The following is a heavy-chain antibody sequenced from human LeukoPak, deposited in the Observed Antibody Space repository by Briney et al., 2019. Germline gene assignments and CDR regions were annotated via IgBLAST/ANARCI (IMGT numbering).Heavy chain of an antibody. CDR2: ASYDGSNK. CDR3: AKDGGCSSTTCYSPYYFDY. CDR1: GFTFSSYG. Sequence: GGSLRLSCAASGFTFSSYGMHWVRQAPGKGLEWVAVASYDGSNKYYADSVKGRFTISRVNSKNTLYLQMNSLRAEDTAVYYCAKDGGCSSTTCYSPYYFDYWGPGTLVTVSS. J-gene: IGHJ4*02. D-gene: IGHD2-2*01. V-gene: IGHV3-30*18.